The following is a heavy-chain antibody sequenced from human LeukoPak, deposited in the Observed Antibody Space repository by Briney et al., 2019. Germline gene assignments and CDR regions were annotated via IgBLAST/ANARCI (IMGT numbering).Heavy chain of an antibody. D-gene: IGHD2-21*02. CDR1: GYTFTDYY. Sequence: GPVKVSCKASGYTFTDYYIHWVRQAPGQGLDWMGWINPSNGGTNYAQKFQGRVTMTRDTSISTAYMELSPLISDDTAVYYCARGPLYCPNTDCYSNWFDPWGQGTLVTVSS. V-gene: IGHV1-2*02. CDR2: INPSNGGT. J-gene: IGHJ5*02. CDR3: ARGPLYCPNTDCYSNWFDP.